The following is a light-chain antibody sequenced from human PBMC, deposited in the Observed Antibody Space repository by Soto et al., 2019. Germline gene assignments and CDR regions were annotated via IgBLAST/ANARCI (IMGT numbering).Light chain of an antibody. CDR2: DAS. CDR3: QQRSNWPPLFT. J-gene: IGKJ3*01. CDR1: RSVSSY. V-gene: IGKV3-11*01. Sequence: EKMLTQSPATLSLSPGERATLSCRASRSVSSYLAWYQQKPGQAPRLLISDASNRATGIPARFSGSGSGTDFTLTISSLEPEDFAVYYCQQRSNWPPLFTFGSGTKVDIK.